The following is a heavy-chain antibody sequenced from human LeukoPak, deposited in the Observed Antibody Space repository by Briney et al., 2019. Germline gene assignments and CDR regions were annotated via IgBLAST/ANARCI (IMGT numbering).Heavy chain of an antibody. CDR3: ARTGIDIVVVPAAVNWFDP. CDR1: GYTFTGYY. D-gene: IGHD2-2*01. Sequence: GASVKVSCKASGYTFTGYYMHCVRQAPGQGLEWMGWINPNSGGTNYAQKFQGRVTMTRDTSISTAYMELSSLRSDDAAVYYCARTGIDIVVVPAAVNWFDPWGQGTLVTVSS. J-gene: IGHJ5*02. CDR2: INPNSGGT. V-gene: IGHV1-2*02.